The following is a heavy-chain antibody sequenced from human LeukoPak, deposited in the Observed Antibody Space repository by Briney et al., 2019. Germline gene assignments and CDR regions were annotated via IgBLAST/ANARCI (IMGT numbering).Heavy chain of an antibody. CDR1: GYTFTGYY. Sequence: SVKVSCKASGYTFTGYYMHWVRKAPGQGLEWMGGIIPIFGTANYAQKFQGRVTVTADESTSTAYMELSSLRSEDTAVYYCARDRVLVDTAMDHAAFDIWGQGTMVTVSS. CDR2: IIPIFGTA. CDR3: ARDRVLVDTAMDHAAFDI. J-gene: IGHJ3*02. V-gene: IGHV1-69*13. D-gene: IGHD5-18*01.